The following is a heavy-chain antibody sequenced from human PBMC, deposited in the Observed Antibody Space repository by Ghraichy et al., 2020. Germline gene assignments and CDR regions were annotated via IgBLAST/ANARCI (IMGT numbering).Heavy chain of an antibody. J-gene: IGHJ6*02. D-gene: IGHD3-10*01. V-gene: IGHV4-34*01. CDR1: GGSFSGYY. Sequence: SETLSLTCAVYGGSFSGYYWSWIRQPPGKGLEWIGEINHSGSTNYNPSLKSRVTISVDTSKNQFSLKLSSVTAADTAVYYCARGSVLLWFGRYGMDVWGQGTTVTVSS. CDR3: ARGSVLLWFGRYGMDV. CDR2: INHSGST.